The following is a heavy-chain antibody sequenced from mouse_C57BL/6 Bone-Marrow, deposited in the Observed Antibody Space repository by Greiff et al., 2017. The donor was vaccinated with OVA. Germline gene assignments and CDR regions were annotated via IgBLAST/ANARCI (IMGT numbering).Heavy chain of an antibody. D-gene: IGHD1-1*01. CDR1: GYTFTSYW. V-gene: IGHV1-50*01. CDR3: ARHYYDSSLFDY. CDR2: IDPSDSYT. J-gene: IGHJ2*01. Sequence: QVQLQQPGAELVKPGASVKLSCKASGYTFTSYWMQWVKQRPGQGLEWIGEIDPSDSYTNYNQKFKGKATLTVDTSSSTAYMQLSSLTSEDSAVYYCARHYYDSSLFDYWGQGTTLTVSS.